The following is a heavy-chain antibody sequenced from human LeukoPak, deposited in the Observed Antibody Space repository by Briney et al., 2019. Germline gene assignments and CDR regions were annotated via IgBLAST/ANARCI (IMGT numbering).Heavy chain of an antibody. V-gene: IGHV1-8*01. D-gene: IGHD3-22*01. CDR2: MNPNSGNT. Sequence: ASVKVSCKASGYTFTSYDINWVRQATGQGLEWMGWMNPNSGNTGYAQKFQGRVTMTRNTSISTAYMELSSLRSEDTAVYYCARNLGSYYDSSGYYYWVYWGQGTLVTVSS. CDR1: GYTFTSYD. CDR3: ARNLGSYYDSSGYYYWVY. J-gene: IGHJ4*02.